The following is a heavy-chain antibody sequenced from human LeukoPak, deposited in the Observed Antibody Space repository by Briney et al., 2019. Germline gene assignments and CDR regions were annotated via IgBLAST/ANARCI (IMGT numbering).Heavy chain of an antibody. V-gene: IGHV3-7*01. CDR2: IKQDGSQK. CDR3: AREQYGDHFDN. CDR1: GGSISNYY. J-gene: IGHJ4*02. D-gene: IGHD4-17*01. Sequence: ETLSLTCLVSGGSISNYYWSWIRQPPGKGLEWVANIKQDGSQKYYVGSVKGRFTISRDNAKNSLYLQMNSLRVDDTAMYYCAREQYGDHFDNWGQGTLVTVSS.